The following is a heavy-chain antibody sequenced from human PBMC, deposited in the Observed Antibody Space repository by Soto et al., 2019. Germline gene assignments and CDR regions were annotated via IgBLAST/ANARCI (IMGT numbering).Heavy chain of an antibody. V-gene: IGHV3-33*01. CDR3: AREGGNLNWFDP. J-gene: IGHJ5*02. D-gene: IGHD1-26*01. Sequence: SCAASGFTFSSYGMHWVRQAPGKGLEWVAVIWYDGSNKYYADSVKGRFTISRDNAKNSLYLQMNSLRDEDTAVYYCAREGGNLNWFDPWGQGTLVTVSS. CDR2: IWYDGSNK. CDR1: GFTFSSYG.